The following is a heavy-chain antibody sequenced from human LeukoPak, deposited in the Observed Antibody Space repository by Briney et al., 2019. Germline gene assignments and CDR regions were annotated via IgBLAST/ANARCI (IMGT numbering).Heavy chain of an antibody. CDR1: GFTFSSYP. D-gene: IGHD3-10*01. CDR3: ASSRAYGFLDY. CDR2: ITGNGDTT. V-gene: IGHV3-23*01. Sequence: GGSLRLSCTASGFTFSSYPMYWVRQAPGKGLEWVSAITGNGDTTYYADSMKGRFTLSRDNSKNTLYLQMSSLRAEDTAVYYCASSRAYGFLDYWGQGSLVTVSS. J-gene: IGHJ4*02.